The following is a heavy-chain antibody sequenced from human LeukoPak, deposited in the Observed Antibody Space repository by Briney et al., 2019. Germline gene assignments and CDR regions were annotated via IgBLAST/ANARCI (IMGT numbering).Heavy chain of an antibody. Sequence: HPGGSLRLSCAASGFTFSSYAMSWVRQAPGKGLEWVSAISGGGDSTYYADSVKGRFTISRDNSKNTLYVQMNSLGAEDTAVYYCARDRTYYDFWSGPIPSYDYWGQGTLVTVSS. CDR3: ARDRTYYDFWSGPIPSYDY. J-gene: IGHJ4*02. CDR1: GFTFSSYA. D-gene: IGHD3-3*01. CDR2: ISGGGDST. V-gene: IGHV3-23*01.